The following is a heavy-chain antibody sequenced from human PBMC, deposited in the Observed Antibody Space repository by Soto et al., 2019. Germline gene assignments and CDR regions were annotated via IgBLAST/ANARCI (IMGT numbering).Heavy chain of an antibody. J-gene: IGHJ6*02. CDR3: AASRSYDSSDYSGFHYGMDV. D-gene: IGHD3-22*01. Sequence: EVQLVESGGALVQPGRSLRLSCAASGFTFDDYAMHWVRQVPGKGLQWVSGLSWNGVTIGYAASVKGRFTVSRDNAKKSLYLQMNGLRPDVTALYYCAASRSYDSSDYSGFHYGMDVWGLGTTVTVS. V-gene: IGHV3-9*01. CDR2: LSWNGVTI. CDR1: GFTFDDYA.